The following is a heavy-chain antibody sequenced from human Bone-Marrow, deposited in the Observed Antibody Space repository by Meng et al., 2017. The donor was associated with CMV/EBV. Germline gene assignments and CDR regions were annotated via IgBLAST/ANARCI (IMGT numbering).Heavy chain of an antibody. Sequence: GESMSLSCAASIFIFSTYWMHCVRQAPGDWLVWVSRNNSGESSTSHADSVKGRFTISRVNTNNTMYLEMNSLRADDTAMYYCARRYSNRIEYWGQGTLVTVSS. CDR1: IFIFSTYW. V-gene: IGHV3-74*01. D-gene: IGHD4-11*01. J-gene: IGHJ4*02. CDR3: ARRYSNRIEY. CDR2: NNSGESST.